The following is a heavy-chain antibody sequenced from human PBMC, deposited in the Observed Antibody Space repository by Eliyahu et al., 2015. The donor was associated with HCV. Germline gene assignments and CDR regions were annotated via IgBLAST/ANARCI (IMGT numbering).Heavy chain of an antibody. D-gene: IGHD6-19*01. CDR2: IHYSGST. V-gene: IGHV4-59*01. J-gene: IGHJ5*02. CDR3: ASGGGGIAVAGTGGWFDP. Sequence: QVQLQESGPGLVKPSETLSLTCIVSGXSITTYSGSWXRQPPGKGREWIGYIHYSGSTNYNPSLKSRVTISLDTSKNQFSLNLTSVTAADTAVYYCASGGGGIAVAGTGGWFDPWGQGTLVTVSS. CDR1: GXSITTYS.